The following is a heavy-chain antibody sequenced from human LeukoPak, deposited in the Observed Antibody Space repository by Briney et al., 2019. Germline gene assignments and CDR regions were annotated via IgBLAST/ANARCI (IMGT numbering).Heavy chain of an antibody. D-gene: IGHD3-22*01. CDR1: GYTLTELS. CDR3: ATSDTYYYDSSGYNAFDY. V-gene: IGHV1-24*01. CDR2: FDPEDGET. J-gene: IGHJ4*02. Sequence: ASVEVSCKVSGYTLTELSMHWVRQAPGKGLEWMGGFDPEDGETIYAQKFQGRVTMTEDTSTDTAYMELSSLRSEDTAVYYCATSDTYYYDSSGYNAFDYWGQGTLVTVSS.